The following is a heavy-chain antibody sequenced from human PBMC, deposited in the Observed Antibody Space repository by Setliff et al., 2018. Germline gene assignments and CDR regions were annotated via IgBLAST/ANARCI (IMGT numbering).Heavy chain of an antibody. CDR1: GDSISSHY. CDR3: AGVRKGYSGYDFGDY. J-gene: IGHJ4*02. D-gene: IGHD5-12*01. Sequence: PSETLSLTCSVSGDSISSHYWSWIRQPPGKGLEWIGSMYYSGISNYNPSLKSRATISLDTSRNQFSLKLRSVTAADTDVYYCAGVRKGYSGYDFGDYWGQGTLVTVSS. CDR2: MYYSGIS. V-gene: IGHV4-59*11.